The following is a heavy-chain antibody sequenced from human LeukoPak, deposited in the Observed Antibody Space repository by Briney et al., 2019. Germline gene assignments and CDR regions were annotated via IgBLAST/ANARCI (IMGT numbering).Heavy chain of an antibody. V-gene: IGHV4-34*01. CDR2: INHSGGS. CDR3: ARATDFSKSFDY. J-gene: IGHJ4*02. Sequence: SETLSLTCAVYGESFSGYHWNWIRQPPGKGLEWIGEINHSGGSNYNPSLKSRVTMAMDTSNNQFSLKLSSVTAADTAVYYCARATDFSKSFDYWGQGTLVTVSS. D-gene: IGHD4-11*01. CDR1: GESFSGYH.